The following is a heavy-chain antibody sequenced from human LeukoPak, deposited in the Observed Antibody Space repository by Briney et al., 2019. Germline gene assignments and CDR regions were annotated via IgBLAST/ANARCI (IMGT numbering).Heavy chain of an antibody. V-gene: IGHV1-8*03. CDR3: ASKPRYGYSSSWSDY. Sequence: ASVKVSCKASGYPFTSYDINWVRQATGQGLEWIGWMNPNSGNTGYAQKFQGRVTITRNTAISTAYMELSSLRSEDTAVYYCASKPRYGYSSSWSDYWGQGTLVTVSS. D-gene: IGHD6-13*01. CDR1: GYPFTSYD. J-gene: IGHJ4*02. CDR2: MNPNSGNT.